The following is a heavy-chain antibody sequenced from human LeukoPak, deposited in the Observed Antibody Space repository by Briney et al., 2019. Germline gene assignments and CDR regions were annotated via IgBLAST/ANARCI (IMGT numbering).Heavy chain of an antibody. CDR2: IWYDGSNK. Sequence: PGRSLRLSCAASGFIFSRHGMHWVRQAPGKGLEWVAVIWYDGSNKYYADSVKGRFTISRDNSKNTLYLQMNSLRAEDTAVYYCARGRWLQLPDYWGQGTLVTVSS. J-gene: IGHJ4*02. V-gene: IGHV3-33*08. D-gene: IGHD5-24*01. CDR3: ARGRWLQLPDY. CDR1: GFIFSRHG.